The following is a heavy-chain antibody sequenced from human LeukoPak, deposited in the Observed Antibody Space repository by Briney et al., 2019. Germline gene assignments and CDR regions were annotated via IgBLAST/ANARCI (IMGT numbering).Heavy chain of an antibody. D-gene: IGHD1-1*01. CDR3: TKFRDWNDGWFDH. CDR2: IIQDGSDK. Sequence: GGSLRLSCTASGFTFSSYWMTWVRQAPGKGLEWVANIIQDGSDKYYVDSVKGRFTISRDNAKSSVYLQMNSLRDENTAVYYCTKFRDWNDGWFDHWGQGTLVIVSS. CDR1: GFTFSSYW. J-gene: IGHJ5*02. V-gene: IGHV3-7*01.